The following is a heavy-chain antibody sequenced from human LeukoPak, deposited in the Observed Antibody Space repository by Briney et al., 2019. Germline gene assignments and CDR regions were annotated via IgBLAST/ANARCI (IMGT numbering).Heavy chain of an antibody. J-gene: IGHJ5*02. CDR2: IYTSGST. V-gene: IGHV4-4*07. Sequence: PSETLSLTCTVSGGSISSYYWSWIRQPAGKGLEWIGRIYTSGSTNYNPSLKSRVTMSVDTSKNQFSLKLSSVTAADTAVYYCARDRNYDILTGYYPPRYGWFDPWGQGTLVTVSS. CDR1: GGSISSYY. D-gene: IGHD3-9*01. CDR3: ARDRNYDILTGYYPPRYGWFDP.